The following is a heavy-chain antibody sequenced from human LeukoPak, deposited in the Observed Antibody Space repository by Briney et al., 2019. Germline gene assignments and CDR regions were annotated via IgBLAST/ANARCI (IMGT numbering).Heavy chain of an antibody. CDR2: IRSKAYGGTT. Sequence: GGSLRLSCTASGFTFGDYAMSWVRQAPGKGLEWVGFIRSKAYGGTTEYAASVKGRFTISRDDSKSIAYLQMNSLKTEDTAVYYCTRVTVTTNYYFDYWGQGTLVTVSS. CDR3: TRVTVTTNYYFDY. D-gene: IGHD4-17*01. J-gene: IGHJ4*02. V-gene: IGHV3-49*04. CDR1: GFTFGDYA.